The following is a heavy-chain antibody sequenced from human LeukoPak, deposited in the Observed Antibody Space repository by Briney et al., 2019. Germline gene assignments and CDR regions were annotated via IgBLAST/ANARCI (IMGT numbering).Heavy chain of an antibody. Sequence: RGSLRLSCAASGFTFSSYSMNWVRQAPGKGLEWVSSISSSSSYIYYADSVKGRFTISRDNDKNSLYLQMNSLRAEDTDVYYCARLIRGVAAPINWFDPWGQGTLVTVSS. CDR1: GFTFSSYS. CDR3: ARLIRGVAAPINWFDP. D-gene: IGHD6-6*01. V-gene: IGHV3-21*01. J-gene: IGHJ5*02. CDR2: ISSSSSYI.